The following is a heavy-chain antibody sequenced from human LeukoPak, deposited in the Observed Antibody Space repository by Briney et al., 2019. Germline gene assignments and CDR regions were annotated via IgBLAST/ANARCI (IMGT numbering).Heavy chain of an antibody. D-gene: IGHD3-22*01. Sequence: PSETLSLTCTVSGGSVNSGDNYWSWIRQPPGKGLEWIGYVYYTGSTYYNPSLKSRVTISVDRSKNQFSLKLSSVTAADTAVYYCARARNYYDSSGYRTAHNFDYWGQGTLVTVSS. V-gene: IGHV4-30-4*01. CDR2: VYYTGST. CDR1: GGSVNSGDNY. CDR3: ARARNYYDSSGYRTAHNFDY. J-gene: IGHJ4*02.